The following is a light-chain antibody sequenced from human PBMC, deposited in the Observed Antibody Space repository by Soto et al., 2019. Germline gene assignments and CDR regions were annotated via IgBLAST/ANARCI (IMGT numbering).Light chain of an antibody. CDR3: QQRSNWPGLT. V-gene: IGKV3-11*01. Sequence: IVLTQYPATLSLSSVERSTLSWMSSQGVSSYLAWYQQKPGQAPRLLIYDASNRATGIPARFSGSGSGTDFTLTISSLEPEDFAVYYCQQRSNWPGLTFGGGTKVDNK. CDR2: DAS. J-gene: IGKJ4*01. CDR1: QGVSSY.